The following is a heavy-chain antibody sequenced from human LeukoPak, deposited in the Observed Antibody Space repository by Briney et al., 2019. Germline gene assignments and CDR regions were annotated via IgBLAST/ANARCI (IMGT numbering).Heavy chain of an antibody. Sequence: GASVKVSCKASGYTFTGYYMHWVRQAPGQGLEWMGWINPNSGGTNYAQKFQGRVTMTRDTSISTAYMELSRLRSDDTAVYYCARESEYYDFWSGRNYYMDVWGKGTTVTVSS. J-gene: IGHJ6*03. CDR3: ARESEYYDFWSGRNYYMDV. V-gene: IGHV1-2*02. D-gene: IGHD3-3*01. CDR2: INPNSGGT. CDR1: GYTFTGYY.